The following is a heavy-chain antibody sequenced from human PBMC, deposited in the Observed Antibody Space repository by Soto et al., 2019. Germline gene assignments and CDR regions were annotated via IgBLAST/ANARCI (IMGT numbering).Heavy chain of an antibody. V-gene: IGHV4-59*08. J-gene: IGHJ6*02. Sequence: QVQLQESGPGLVKPSETLSLTCTVSGGSISDYYCSWFRQSPGKGLEGIGVLHYGGNSDFNPSLMSRVTMSVDTSKNQFYLRLSSVTAADTARYYCARQGFGAKHGLVDVWGQGTTVIVSS. D-gene: IGHD3-10*01. CDR1: GGSISDYY. CDR2: LHYGGNS. CDR3: ARQGFGAKHGLVDV.